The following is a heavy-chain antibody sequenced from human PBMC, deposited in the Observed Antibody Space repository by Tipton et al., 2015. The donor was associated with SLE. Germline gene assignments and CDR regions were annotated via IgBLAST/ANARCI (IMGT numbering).Heavy chain of an antibody. J-gene: IGHJ3*02. V-gene: IGHV3-53*01. CDR2: IYSGGST. CDR1: GFTVSSNY. Sequence: SPRLSCAASGFTVSSNYMSWVRQAPGKGLEWVSVIYSGGSTYYADSVKGRFTTSRDNSKNTLYLQINSLRAEDTAVYYCARLRITMVQGVPDAFDIWGQGTMVTVSS. CDR3: ARLRITMVQGVPDAFDI. D-gene: IGHD3-10*01.